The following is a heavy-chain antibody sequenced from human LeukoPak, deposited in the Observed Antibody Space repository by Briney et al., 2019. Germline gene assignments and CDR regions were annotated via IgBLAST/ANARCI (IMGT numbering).Heavy chain of an antibody. Sequence: GGSLRLSCAASGFTVSSNYMSWVRQAPGKGLEWVSVIYSGGSTYYADSVKGRFTISRDNPKNTLYLQMNSLRAEDTAVYYCARGKYDFWSGYYLDYWGQGTLVTVSS. CDR3: ARGKYDFWSGYYLDY. CDR2: IYSGGST. J-gene: IGHJ4*02. V-gene: IGHV3-66*02. CDR1: GFTVSSNY. D-gene: IGHD3-3*01.